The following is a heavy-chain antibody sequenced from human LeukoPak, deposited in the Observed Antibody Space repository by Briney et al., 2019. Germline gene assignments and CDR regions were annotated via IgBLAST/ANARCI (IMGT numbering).Heavy chain of an antibody. CDR2: IKPDGSEK. D-gene: IGHD6-13*01. CDR3: AREFRSSWDDAFDI. V-gene: IGHV3-7*01. Sequence: GGSLRLSCAASGFTFSSSWMNWVRQAPGKGLEWVANIKPDGSEKSYVDSVKGRFTISRDNAKNSLYLQMNSLRAEDTAVYYCAREFRSSWDDAFDIWGQGTMVTVSS. CDR1: GFTFSSSW. J-gene: IGHJ3*02.